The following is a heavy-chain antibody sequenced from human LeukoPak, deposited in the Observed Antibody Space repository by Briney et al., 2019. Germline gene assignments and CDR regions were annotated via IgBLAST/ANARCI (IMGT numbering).Heavy chain of an antibody. CDR1: GGSISSSSYY. Sequence: SETLSLTCTVSGGSISSSSYYWGWIRQPPGKGLEWIGSIYYSGSTYYNPSLKSRVTISVDTSKNQFSLKLSSVTAADTAVYYCAREGYGSGNYWGQGTLVTVSS. CDR3: AREGYGSGNY. J-gene: IGHJ4*02. CDR2: IYYSGST. V-gene: IGHV4-39*02. D-gene: IGHD3-10*01.